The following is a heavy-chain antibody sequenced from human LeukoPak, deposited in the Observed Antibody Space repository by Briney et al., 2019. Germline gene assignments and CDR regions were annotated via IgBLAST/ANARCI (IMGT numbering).Heavy chain of an antibody. J-gene: IGHJ4*02. Sequence: GASVKVSCKASGYTFTGYYMHWVRQAPGQGLEWMGWINPNSGGTNYAQKFQGRVTMTRDTSISTAYMELSRLRSDDTAVYYCARARAVRGAYMGIDYWGQGTLVTVSS. CDR1: GYTFTGYY. V-gene: IGHV1-2*02. CDR2: INPNSGGT. CDR3: ARARAVRGAYMGIDY. D-gene: IGHD3-10*01.